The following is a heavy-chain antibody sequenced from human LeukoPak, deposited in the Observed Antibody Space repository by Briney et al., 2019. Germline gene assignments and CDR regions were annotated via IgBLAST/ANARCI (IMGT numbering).Heavy chain of an antibody. CDR2: INPNSGGT. J-gene: IGHJ4*02. CDR3: ARGLGYGGNPSDY. V-gene: IGHV1-2*02. Sequence: ASVKVSCKASGYTFTGYYMHWVRQAPGQGLERMGWINPNSGGTNYARKFQGRVTMTRDTSISTAYMELSRLRSDDTAVYYCARGLGYGGNPSDYWGQGTLVTVSS. CDR1: GYTFTGYY. D-gene: IGHD4-23*01.